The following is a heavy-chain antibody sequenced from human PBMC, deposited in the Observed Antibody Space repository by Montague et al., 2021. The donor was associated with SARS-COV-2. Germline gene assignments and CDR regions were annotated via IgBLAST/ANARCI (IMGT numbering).Heavy chain of an antibody. J-gene: IGHJ4*02. D-gene: IGHD3-10*01. V-gene: IGHV4-59*08. CDR2: IYYSGTT. CDR3: ARREDYYGSGSYPN. Sequence: SETLSLTYTVSGGSISGYFWSWIRQSPGKGLEWIGYIYYSGTTKYNPALKSRVAISLETSKNQFSLKLGSVTAADTAVNYCARREDYYGSGSYPNWGQGTLVTVSS. CDR1: GGSISGYF.